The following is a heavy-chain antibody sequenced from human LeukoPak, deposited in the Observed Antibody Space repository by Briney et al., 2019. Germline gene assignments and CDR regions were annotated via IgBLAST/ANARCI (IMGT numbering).Heavy chain of an antibody. V-gene: IGHV1-69*13. CDR1: GGTFSSYA. D-gene: IGHD5-24*01. J-gene: IGHJ4*02. Sequence: ASVKVPCKASGGTFSSYAISWVRQAPGQGLEWMGGIIPIFGTANYAQKFQGRVTITADESTSTAYMELSSLRSEDTAVYYCARDGGDGYNYDYFDYWGQGTLVTVSS. CDR3: ARDGGDGYNYDYFDY. CDR2: IIPIFGTA.